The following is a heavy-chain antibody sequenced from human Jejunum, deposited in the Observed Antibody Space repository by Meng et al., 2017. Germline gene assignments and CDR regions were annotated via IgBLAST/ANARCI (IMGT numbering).Heavy chain of an antibody. D-gene: IGHD3/OR15-3a*01. Sequence: QGRLQESAPGLLAPPPTLPLPCTVSRASSSRESSVWSGSRQHPGKGLEWISYIYYSGWTDDKPSLGSRVTISADTSKNQFSLKLTSVTDADTDVYYCARDRTGHPFSFQYWGQGTVFTVSS. CDR3: ARDRTGHPFSFQY. CDR1: RASSSRESSV. CDR2: IYYSGWT. V-gene: IGHV4-31*03. J-gene: IGHJ4*02.